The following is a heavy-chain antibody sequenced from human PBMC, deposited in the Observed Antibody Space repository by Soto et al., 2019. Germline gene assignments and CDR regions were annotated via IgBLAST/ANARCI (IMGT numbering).Heavy chain of an antibody. D-gene: IGHD4-4*01. V-gene: IGHV4-34*01. CDR2: IGRTGRI. CDR1: GGAVSSGTYF. CDR3: ARVERGTTTTVVDAFDI. Sequence: PSETLSLTCGVDGGAVSSGTYFWSWIRQPPGKGLEWIGEIGRTGRIHSNPSLKSRVTVSIDTSKNQFSLKMTSVTAADTALYYCARVERGTTTTVVDAFDIWGQGTLVTVSS. J-gene: IGHJ3*02.